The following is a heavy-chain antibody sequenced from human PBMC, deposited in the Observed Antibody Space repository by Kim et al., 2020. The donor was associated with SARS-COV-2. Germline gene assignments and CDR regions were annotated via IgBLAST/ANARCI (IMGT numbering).Heavy chain of an antibody. J-gene: IGHJ6*02. CDR2: ISSSSSYI. CDR1: GFTFSSYS. Sequence: GGSLRLSCAASGFTFSSYSMNWVRQAPGKGLEWVSSISSSSSYIYYADSVKGRFTISRDNAKNSLYLQMNSLRAEDTAVYYCANGATPYYYYGMDVWGQGTTVTVSS. CDR3: ANGATPYYYYGMDV. V-gene: IGHV3-21*01. D-gene: IGHD1-26*01.